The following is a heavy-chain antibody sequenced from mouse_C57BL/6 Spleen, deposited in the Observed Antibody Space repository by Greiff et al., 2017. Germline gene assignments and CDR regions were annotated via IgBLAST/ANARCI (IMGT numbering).Heavy chain of an antibody. CDR3: ARGGYYGSSANYYAMDY. CDR1: GYTFTSYW. J-gene: IGHJ4*01. Sequence: QVQLQQPGAELVKPGASVKMSCKASGYTFTSYWITWVKQRPGQGLEWIGDIYPGSGSTNYNEKFKSKATLTVDTSSSTAYMQLSSLTSEDSAVYYGARGGYYGSSANYYAMDYWGQGTSVTVSS. V-gene: IGHV1-55*01. CDR2: IYPGSGST. D-gene: IGHD1-1*01.